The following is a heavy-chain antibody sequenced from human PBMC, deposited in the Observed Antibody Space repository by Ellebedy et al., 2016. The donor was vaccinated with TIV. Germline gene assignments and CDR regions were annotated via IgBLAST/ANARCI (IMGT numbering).Heavy chain of an antibody. D-gene: IGHD3-16*01. Sequence: PGGSLRLSCAGSGFTFRSYWMSWVRQAPGKGLEWVANINKDGSEKYYVDSVKGRFTISRDNAKKSLYLQMNSLRAEDTAVYYCVRYVAAFDIWGQGTMVTVSS. CDR3: VRYVAAFDI. CDR1: GFTFRSYW. V-gene: IGHV3-7*03. CDR2: INKDGSEK. J-gene: IGHJ3*02.